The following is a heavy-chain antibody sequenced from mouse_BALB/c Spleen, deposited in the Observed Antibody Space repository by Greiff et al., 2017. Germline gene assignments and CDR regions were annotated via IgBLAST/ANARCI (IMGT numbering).Heavy chain of an antibody. CDR3: ARRGDYGYGYFDV. CDR2: ISSGGSYT. CDR1: GFTFSSYT. V-gene: IGHV5-6-4*01. J-gene: IGHJ1*01. D-gene: IGHD1-1*01. Sequence: VQLKESGGGLVKPGGSLKLSCAASGFTFSSYTMSWVRQTPEKRLEWVATISSGGSYTYYPDSVKGRFTISRDNAKNTLYLQMSSLKSEDTALYYCARRGDYGYGYFDVWGAGTTVTVSS.